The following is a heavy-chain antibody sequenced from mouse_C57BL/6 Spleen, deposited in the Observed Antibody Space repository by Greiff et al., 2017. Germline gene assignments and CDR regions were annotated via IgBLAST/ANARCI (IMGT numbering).Heavy chain of an antibody. Sequence: VQLQQSGAELVRPGASVKLSCTASGFNIKDYYMHWVKQRPEQGLEWIGRIDPEDGDTEYAPKFQGKATMTADTSSNTAYLQLSSLTTEDTAVYYCTTNYDYDAGYAMDYWGQGTSVTVSS. J-gene: IGHJ4*01. CDR3: TTNYDYDAGYAMDY. D-gene: IGHD2-4*01. CDR1: GFNIKDYY. CDR2: IDPEDGDT. V-gene: IGHV14-1*01.